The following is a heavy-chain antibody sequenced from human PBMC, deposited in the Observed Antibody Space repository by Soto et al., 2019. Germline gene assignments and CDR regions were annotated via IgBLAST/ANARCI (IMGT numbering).Heavy chain of an antibody. Sequence: SDTLSLTCPFSCYSIRSSSSYWGWIRQPPGKWLAWIGSIYYIGSTYYNPSLKSRVTISVDTSKNQFSLKLSSLTAADTAVYYCARLVYDSSGYRSGWGQGTLVTVS. CDR2: IYYIGST. CDR3: ARLVYDSSGYRSG. V-gene: IGHV4-39*01. CDR1: CYSIRSSSSY. D-gene: IGHD3-22*01. J-gene: IGHJ4*02.